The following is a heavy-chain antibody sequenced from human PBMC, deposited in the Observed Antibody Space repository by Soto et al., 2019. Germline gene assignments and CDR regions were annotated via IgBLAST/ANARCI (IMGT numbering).Heavy chain of an antibody. CDR3: AKDGASGTHPPYYYYGMDV. V-gene: IGHV3-23*01. Sequence: PGGSLRLSCAASGFTFSSYDMSWVRQAPGKGLEWVSTISGGGGNTYYADSVKGRFTISRDNSKNTLHLQMNSLRADDTAVYYCAKDGASGTHPPYYYYGMDVWGQGTTVTVSS. J-gene: IGHJ6*02. CDR2: ISGGGGNT. CDR1: GFTFSSYD. D-gene: IGHD1-26*01.